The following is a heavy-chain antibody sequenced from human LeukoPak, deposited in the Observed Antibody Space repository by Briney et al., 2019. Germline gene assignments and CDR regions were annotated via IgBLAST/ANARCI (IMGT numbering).Heavy chain of an antibody. J-gene: IGHJ3*02. Sequence: SETLSLTCTVSGGSISSYYWSWIRQPPGKGLEWIGYIYYSGSTNYNPSLKSRVTISVDTSKNQFSLKLSSVTAADTAVYYCARHATGYSSGFDAFDIWGQGTMVTVSS. CDR2: IYYSGST. D-gene: IGHD6-19*01. V-gene: IGHV4-59*08. CDR1: GGSISSYY. CDR3: ARHATGYSSGFDAFDI.